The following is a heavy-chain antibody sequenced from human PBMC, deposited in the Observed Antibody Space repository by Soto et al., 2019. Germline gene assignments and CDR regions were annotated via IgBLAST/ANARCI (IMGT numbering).Heavy chain of an antibody. Sequence: QITLKESGPTLVKPTQTLTLTCTFSGFSLSTSGVGVGWIRQPPGKALEWLALIYWDDDKRYSPSLKSRLTITKDNSKNQVVLTMTNMDPVDTATYYCAHNLRYFDWLSTFDYWGQGTLVTVSS. CDR2: IYWDDDK. D-gene: IGHD3-9*01. CDR3: AHNLRYFDWLSTFDY. J-gene: IGHJ4*02. V-gene: IGHV2-5*02. CDR1: GFSLSTSGVG.